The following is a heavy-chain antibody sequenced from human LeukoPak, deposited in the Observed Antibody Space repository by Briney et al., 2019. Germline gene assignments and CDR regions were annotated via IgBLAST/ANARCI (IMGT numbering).Heavy chain of an antibody. CDR1: GYTLTELS. Sequence: ASVKVSCKVSGYTLTELSMHWVRQAPGKGLEWMGGFDPEDGETIYAQKFQGRVTITADESTSTAYMELSSLRSEDTAVYYCARVRSGGSCYLRGCHDAFDIWGQGTMVTVSS. J-gene: IGHJ3*02. D-gene: IGHD2-15*01. CDR3: ARVRSGGSCYLRGCHDAFDI. CDR2: FDPEDGET. V-gene: IGHV1-24*01.